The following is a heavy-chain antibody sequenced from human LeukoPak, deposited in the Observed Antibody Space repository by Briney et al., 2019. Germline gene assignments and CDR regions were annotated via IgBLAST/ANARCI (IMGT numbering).Heavy chain of an antibody. J-gene: IGHJ4*02. D-gene: IGHD5-24*01. CDR1: GGSISSYY. V-gene: IGHV4-59*01. Sequence: SETLSLTCTLSGGSISSYYWSWIRQPPRKGLKWIGHIYSSGSTNHNPSLKSRVTISVDTSKKQFSLKLSSVTAADTAVYYCARESRRDGYIWSDYWGQGTLVTVSS. CDR3: ARESRRDGYIWSDY. CDR2: IYSSGST.